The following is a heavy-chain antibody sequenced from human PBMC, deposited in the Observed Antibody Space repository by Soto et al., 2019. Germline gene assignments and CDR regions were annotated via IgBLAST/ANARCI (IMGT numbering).Heavy chain of an antibody. CDR3: ARVEAVAGLYNYHGLDV. D-gene: IGHD6-19*01. CDR2: IVPIFGTT. CDR1: GGTFSNYA. Sequence: QVQLVQSGAEVKKPGSSVKVSCKVSGGTFSNYAIDWVRLAPGHGLEWMGGIVPIFGTTYYTQKFQGRATIIAADSTTTASLEMSSLRSEDTAISYCARVEAVAGLYNYHGLDVWGQGTAVTVSS. V-gene: IGHV1-69*12. J-gene: IGHJ6*02.